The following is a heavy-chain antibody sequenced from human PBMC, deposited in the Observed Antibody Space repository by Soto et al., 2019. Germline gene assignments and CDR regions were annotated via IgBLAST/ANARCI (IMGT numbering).Heavy chain of an antibody. D-gene: IGHD3-10*01. J-gene: IGHJ6*02. V-gene: IGHV4-31*03. Sequence: QVQLQESGPGLVKPSQTLSLTCTVSGGSISSGGYYWSWIRQHPGKGLEWIGYIYYSGSTYYNPSLKSRVTISVDTSKNQFSLKLSSVTAADTAVYYCASLSMVRGVITNYYYGMDVWGQGTTVTVSS. CDR3: ASLSMVRGVITNYYYGMDV. CDR1: GGSISSGGYY. CDR2: IYYSGST.